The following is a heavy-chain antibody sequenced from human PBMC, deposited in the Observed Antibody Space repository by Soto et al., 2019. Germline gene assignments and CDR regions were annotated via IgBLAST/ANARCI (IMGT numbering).Heavy chain of an antibody. D-gene: IGHD3-3*01. V-gene: IGHV4-4*07. CDR2: IYTSGST. CDR3: ARDYGLRFLEWLPARAGMDV. Sequence: PSETLSLTCTVSGGSISSYYWSWIRQPAGKGLEWIGRIYTSGSTNYNPSLKSRVTMSVDTSKNQFSLKLSSVTAADTAVYYCARDYGLRFLEWLPARAGMDVWGQGTTVTVSS. CDR1: GGSISSYY. J-gene: IGHJ6*02.